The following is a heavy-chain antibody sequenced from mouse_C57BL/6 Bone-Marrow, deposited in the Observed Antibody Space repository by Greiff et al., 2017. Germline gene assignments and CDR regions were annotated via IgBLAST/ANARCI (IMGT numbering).Heavy chain of an antibody. CDR2: IHPNSGST. Sequence: VQLVESGAELVKPGASVKLSCKASGYTFTSYWMHWVKQRPGQGLEWIGMIHPNSGSTNYNEKFKSKATLTVDKSSSTAYMQLSSLTSEDSAVYYCARCSFSFAYWGQGTLVTVSA. V-gene: IGHV1-64*01. J-gene: IGHJ3*01. CDR3: ARCSFSFAY. CDR1: GYTFTSYW.